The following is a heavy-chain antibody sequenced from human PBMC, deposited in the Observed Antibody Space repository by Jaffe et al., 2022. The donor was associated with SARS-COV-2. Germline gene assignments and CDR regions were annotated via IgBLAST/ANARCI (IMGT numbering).Heavy chain of an antibody. J-gene: IGHJ4*02. CDR1: GGSISSGGYY. Sequence: QVQLQESGPGLVKPSQTLSLTCTVSGGSISSGGYYWSWIRQHPGKGLEWIGYIYYSGSTYYNPSLKSRVTISVDTSKNQFSLKLSSVTAADTAVYYCASSPRSGYDLYSRSFDYWGQGTLVTVSS. CDR3: ASSPRSGYDLYSRSFDY. D-gene: IGHD5-12*01. CDR2: IYYSGST. V-gene: IGHV4-31*03.